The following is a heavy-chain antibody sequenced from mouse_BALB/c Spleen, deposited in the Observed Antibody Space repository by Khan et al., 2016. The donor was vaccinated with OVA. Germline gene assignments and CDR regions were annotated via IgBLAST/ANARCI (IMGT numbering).Heavy chain of an antibody. J-gene: IGHJ4*01. CDR3: ASELGRYYALDY. V-gene: IGHV3-2*02. D-gene: IGHD4-1*01. CDR2: ISYSGST. Sequence: EVQLQESGPGLVKPSQSLSLTCTVTGYSITSDYAWNWIWQFPGNKLEWMGYISYSGSTTYNPSLKSRISITRDTSKDQFFLQLKSVTSEDTATYYCASELGRYYALDYWGQGTSVTVSS. CDR1: GYSITSDYA.